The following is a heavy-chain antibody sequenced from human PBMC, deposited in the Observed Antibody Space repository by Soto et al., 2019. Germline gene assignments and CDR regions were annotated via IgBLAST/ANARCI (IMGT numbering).Heavy chain of an antibody. J-gene: IGHJ4*02. Sequence: EVQVLESGGGLVQPGGSLRLSCAASGFSFSSYAMTWVRQAPGKGLEWASSIGSDFGTYYADSVKGRFTISRDNSMNTLYLHMNSLRAEDTAIYHCAKGGIGETGGLDYWGQGSLVTVSS. CDR2: IGSDFGT. D-gene: IGHD3-10*01. CDR1: GFSFSSYA. CDR3: AKGGIGETGGLDY. V-gene: IGHV3-23*01.